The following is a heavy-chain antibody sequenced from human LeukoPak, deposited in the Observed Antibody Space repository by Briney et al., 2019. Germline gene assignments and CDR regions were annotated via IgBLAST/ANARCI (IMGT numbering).Heavy chain of an antibody. D-gene: IGHD6-13*01. J-gene: IGHJ4*02. CDR2: IRYHGSDE. Sequence: GGSLRLSCAASGFTFSSYGMHWIRQAPGKGLEWVAFIRYHGSDEYYADSVKGRSTISRDNSKNTLYLQMNSLGAEDTAVYYCAKDGPYSTTWAFDYWGQGNLVTVSS. CDR3: AKDGPYSTTWAFDY. CDR1: GFTFSSYG. V-gene: IGHV3-30*02.